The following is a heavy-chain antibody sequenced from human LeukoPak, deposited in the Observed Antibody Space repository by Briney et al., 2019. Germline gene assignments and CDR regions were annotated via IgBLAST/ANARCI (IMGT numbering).Heavy chain of an antibody. D-gene: IGHD3-10*01. CDR1: GFTFSIYA. V-gene: IGHV3-23*01. Sequence: GGSLRLSCAASGFTFSIYAMSWVRQAPGKGLEWVSAISGSGGSTYYADSVKGRFTISRDNSKNTLYLQMNSLRAEDTAVYYCARVPYGSGSYSDYWGQGTLVTVSS. J-gene: IGHJ4*02. CDR2: ISGSGGST. CDR3: ARVPYGSGSYSDY.